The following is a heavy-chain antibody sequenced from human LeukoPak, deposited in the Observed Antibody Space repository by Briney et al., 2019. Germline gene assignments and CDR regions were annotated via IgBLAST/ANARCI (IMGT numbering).Heavy chain of an antibody. V-gene: IGHV4-59*08. CDR3: ARHAIYSGGYSYWFDP. D-gene: IGHD1-26*01. CDR1: GGSISSYY. Sequence: SETLSLTCTVSGGSISSYYWSWIRQPPGKRLEWIAFIYYTGSINYNPSLKSRASISLNTSKNLCSLRLSSVTAADTAVYYCARHAIYSGGYSYWFDPWGLGTLVTVSS. CDR2: IYYTGSI. J-gene: IGHJ5*02.